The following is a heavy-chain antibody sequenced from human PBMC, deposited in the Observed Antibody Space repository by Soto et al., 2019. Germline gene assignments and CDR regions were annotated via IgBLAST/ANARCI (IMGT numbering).Heavy chain of an antibody. V-gene: IGHV3-30*18. Sequence: GGSLRLSCAASGFTFSSFGIHWVRQAPGKGLARVAVISHDGRSKFYGDSVKGRFTVSRDNSKNILSLEMNSLRAEDTAVYYCAKDRGYCDSSSCYLGHAFDVWGQGTMVTVSS. J-gene: IGHJ3*01. CDR1: GFTFSSFG. CDR2: ISHDGRSK. D-gene: IGHD2-2*01. CDR3: AKDRGYCDSSSCYLGHAFDV.